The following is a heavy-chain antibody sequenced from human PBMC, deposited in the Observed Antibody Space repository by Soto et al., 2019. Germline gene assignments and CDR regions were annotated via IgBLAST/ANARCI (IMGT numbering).Heavy chain of an antibody. CDR1: GFTFSSYG. V-gene: IGHV3-30*18. J-gene: IGHJ6*02. Sequence: QVQLVESGGGVVQPGRSLRLSCAASGFTFSSYGMHWVRQAPGKGLEWVAVISYDGSNKYYADSVKGRFTISRDNSKNTLYLQMNSLRAEDTAVYYCAKSVRGYPTYYYYGMDVWGQGTTVTVSS. CDR3: AKSVRGYPTYYYYGMDV. D-gene: IGHD3-22*01. CDR2: ISYDGSNK.